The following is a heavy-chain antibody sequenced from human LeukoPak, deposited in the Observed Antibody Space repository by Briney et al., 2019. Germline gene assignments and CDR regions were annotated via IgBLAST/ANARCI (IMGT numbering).Heavy chain of an antibody. CDR3: ARVASSGWYFHFDY. CDR2: INHSGST. Sequence: SETLSLTCAVYGGSFSGYYWSWIRQPLGKGLEWIGEINHSGSTNYNPSLKSRVTISVDTSKNQFSLKLSSVTAADTAVYYCARVASSGWYFHFDYWGQGTLVTVSS. D-gene: IGHD6-19*01. CDR1: GGSFSGYY. V-gene: IGHV4-34*01. J-gene: IGHJ4*02.